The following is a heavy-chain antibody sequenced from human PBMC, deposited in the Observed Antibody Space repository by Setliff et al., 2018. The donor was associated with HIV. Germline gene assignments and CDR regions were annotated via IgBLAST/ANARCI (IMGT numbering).Heavy chain of an antibody. Sequence: SETLSLTCAVYGGSFSGYYWSWIRQPPGKGLEWIGEVTHSGRTNYNPSLESRVTTSVDTSKKQFSLRLTPVTAADTAVYYCARGVRDNSGWSSYYFDYWGQATLVTVSS. D-gene: IGHD6-19*01. CDR1: GGSFSGYY. CDR2: VTHSGRT. J-gene: IGHJ4*02. V-gene: IGHV4-34*01. CDR3: ARGVRDNSGWSSYYFDY.